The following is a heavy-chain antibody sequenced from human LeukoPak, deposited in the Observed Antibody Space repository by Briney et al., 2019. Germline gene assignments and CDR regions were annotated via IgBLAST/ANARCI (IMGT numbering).Heavy chain of an antibody. D-gene: IGHD6-6*01. CDR2: ISGSGSTI. V-gene: IGHV3-48*03. Sequence: GGSLRLSCAASGFTFSSYEMIWVRQAPGTGLEWVSYISGSGSTIYYADSVKGRFTISRDNAKNSLYLQMNSLRAEDTAVYYCARDDIAATVQKWVPVTAYYYYGMDVWGQGTTVTVSS. CDR1: GFTFSSYE. CDR3: ARDDIAATVQKWVPVTAYYYYGMDV. J-gene: IGHJ6*02.